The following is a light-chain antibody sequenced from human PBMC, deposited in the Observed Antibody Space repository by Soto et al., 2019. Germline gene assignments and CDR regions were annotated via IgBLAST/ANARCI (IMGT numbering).Light chain of an antibody. V-gene: IGKV3-20*01. CDR2: GAT. CDR3: QQYGSTPPT. CDR1: QTVTSNY. J-gene: IGKJ2*01. Sequence: EIVLTQSPGTLSLSPGERATLSCRASQTVTSNYFAWYQQRPGQVLRLLIYGATSRATGISDRFSGGGSGKDFTLTSSRLEPEDFAVYYCQQYGSTPPTFGQGTKLEIK.